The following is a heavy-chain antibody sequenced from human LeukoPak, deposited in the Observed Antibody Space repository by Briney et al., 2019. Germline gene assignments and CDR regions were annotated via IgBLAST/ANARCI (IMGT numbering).Heavy chain of an antibody. D-gene: IGHD2-15*01. V-gene: IGHV4-30-2*01. Sequence: SETLSLTCTVSGGSISSGGYSWSWIRQPPGKGLEWIGYIYHSGSTYYNPSLKSRVTISVDTSKNQFSLKLSSVTAADTAVYYCASAVGYCSGGSCSEYYFDYWGQGTLVTVSS. CDR2: IYHSGST. CDR1: GGSISSGGYS. J-gene: IGHJ4*02. CDR3: ASAVGYCSGGSCSEYYFDY.